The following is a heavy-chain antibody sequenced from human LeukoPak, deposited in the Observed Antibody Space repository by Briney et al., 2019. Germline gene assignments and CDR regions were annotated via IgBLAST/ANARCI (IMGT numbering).Heavy chain of an antibody. CDR3: ARLLWFGEEVGFDI. V-gene: IGHV4-38-2*02. CDR1: GYSISSGYY. J-gene: IGHJ3*02. D-gene: IGHD3-10*01. Sequence: PSETLSLTCTVSGYSISSGYYWGWIRQPPGKGLEWIGSIYHSGSTYYNPSLKSRVTISVDTSKNQFSLKLSSVTAADTAVYYCARLLWFGEEVGFDIWGQGTTVTVSS. CDR2: IYHSGST.